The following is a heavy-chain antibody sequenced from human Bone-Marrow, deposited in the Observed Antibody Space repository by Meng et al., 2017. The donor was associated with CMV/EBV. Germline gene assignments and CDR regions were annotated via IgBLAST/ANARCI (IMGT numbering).Heavy chain of an antibody. Sequence: SETLSLTCTVSGGSISSYYWSWIRQPPGKGLEWIGYIYYSGSTNYNPSLKSRVTISVDTSKNQFSLKLSSVTAADTAVYYCARHRLGCSSTSCHNPPFNYYYYGKDVCGQGTTVTVSS. CDR2: IYYSGST. J-gene: IGHJ6*02. V-gene: IGHV4-59*08. D-gene: IGHD2-2*01. CDR3: ARHRLGCSSTSCHNPPFNYYYYGKDV. CDR1: GGSISSYY.